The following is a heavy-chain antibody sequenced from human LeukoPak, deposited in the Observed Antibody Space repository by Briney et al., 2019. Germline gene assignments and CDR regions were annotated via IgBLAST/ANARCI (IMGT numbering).Heavy chain of an antibody. V-gene: IGHV1-2*02. CDR3: ARGSLRVTMIVVVITGGAFDI. J-gene: IGHJ3*02. CDR2: INPNSGGT. CDR1: GYTFTGYY. Sequence: ASVKVSCKASGYTFTGYYMHWVRQAPGQGLEWMGWINPNSGGTNYAQKFQGRVTMTRDTSISTAYMELSRLRSDDTAVYYCARGSLRVTMIVVVITGGAFDIWGQGTMVTVSS. D-gene: IGHD3-22*01.